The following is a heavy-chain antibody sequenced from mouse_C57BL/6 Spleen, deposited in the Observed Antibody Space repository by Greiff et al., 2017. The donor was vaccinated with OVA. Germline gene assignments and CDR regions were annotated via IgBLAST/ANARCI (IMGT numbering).Heavy chain of an antibody. CDR3: ARHDTRYYFDY. V-gene: IGHV1-76*01. CDR2: IYPGSGNT. Sequence: VQLQQSGAELVRPGASVKLSCKASGYTFTDYYINWVKQRPGQGLEWIARIYPGSGNTYYNEKFKGKATLTAEKSSSTAYMQLSSLTSEDSAVYFCARHDTRYYFDYWGQGTTLTVSS. CDR1: GYTFTDYY. J-gene: IGHJ2*01. D-gene: IGHD2-12*01.